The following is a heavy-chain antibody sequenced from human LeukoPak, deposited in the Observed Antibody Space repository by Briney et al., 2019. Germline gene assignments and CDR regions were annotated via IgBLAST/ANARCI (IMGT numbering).Heavy chain of an antibody. D-gene: IGHD3-10*01. Sequence: ASVKVSCKASGYTFTSYGISWVRQAPGQGLEWMGWISAYNGNTNYAQKLQGRVTMTTDTSTSTAYMELGSLRSDDTAVYYCAAQAHYGSGSYYNFAAGDWGQGTLVTVSS. J-gene: IGHJ4*02. V-gene: IGHV1-18*01. CDR2: ISAYNGNT. CDR1: GYTFTSYG. CDR3: AAQAHYGSGSYYNFAAGD.